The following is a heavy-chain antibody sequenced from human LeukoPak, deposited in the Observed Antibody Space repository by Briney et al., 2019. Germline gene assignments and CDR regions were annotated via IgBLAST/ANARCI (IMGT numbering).Heavy chain of an antibody. CDR2: INPNSGGT. V-gene: IGHV1-2*02. CDR1: GYTFTGYY. J-gene: IGHJ5*02. CDR3: AREGIAARYNWFDP. Sequence: GASVKVSCKASGYTFTGYYMHWVRQAPGQWLEWMGWINPNSGGTNYAQKFQGRVTMTRDTSISTAYMELSRLRSDDTAVYYCAREGIAARYNWFDPWGQGTLVTVSS. D-gene: IGHD6-6*01.